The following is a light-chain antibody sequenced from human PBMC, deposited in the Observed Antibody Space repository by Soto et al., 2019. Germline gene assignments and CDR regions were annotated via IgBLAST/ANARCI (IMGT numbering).Light chain of an antibody. Sequence: QSVLTQPPSVSGAPGQRVTISCTGTSSNIGAGYDVPWYRQLPGSAPTLLIFANNNRPSGVPDRFSGSKSGTSASLAITGLQAEDEADYYCQAYDNSLTYVFGRGTKLTVL. CDR3: QAYDNSLTYV. CDR2: ANN. CDR1: SSNIGAGYD. J-gene: IGLJ1*01. V-gene: IGLV1-40*01.